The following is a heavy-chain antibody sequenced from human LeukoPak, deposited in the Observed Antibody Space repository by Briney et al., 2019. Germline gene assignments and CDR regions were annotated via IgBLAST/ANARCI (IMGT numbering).Heavy chain of an antibody. CDR3: ARGGKGRGYYADY. J-gene: IGHJ4*02. CDR1: GGTFSSYA. CDR2: IIPTFGTA. D-gene: IGHD3-22*01. V-gene: IGHV1-69*13. Sequence: GASVKVSCKASGGTFSSYAISWVRQAPGQGLEWMGGIIPTFGTANYAQKFQGRVTITADESTSTAYMELSSLRSEDTAVYYCARGGKGRGYYADYWGQGTLVTVSS.